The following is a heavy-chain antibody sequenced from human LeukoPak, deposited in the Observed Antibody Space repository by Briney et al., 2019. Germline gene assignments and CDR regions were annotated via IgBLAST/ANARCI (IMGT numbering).Heavy chain of an antibody. J-gene: IGHJ5*01. CDR1: GASIGSDF. Sequence: PSETLSLTCTVSGASIGSDFWSWIRQPPGKGLEWIGYIYYGGGTNYNPSFESRMTISVDTSKNRISLNLTPVTASDTAIYYCARERGDYDSDNWFDSWGQGTLVTVSS. D-gene: IGHD4-17*01. V-gene: IGHV4-59*01. CDR3: ARERGDYDSDNWFDS. CDR2: IYYGGGT.